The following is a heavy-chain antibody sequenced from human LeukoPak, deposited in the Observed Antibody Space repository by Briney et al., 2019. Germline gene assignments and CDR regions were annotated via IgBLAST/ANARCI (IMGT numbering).Heavy chain of an antibody. J-gene: IGHJ4*02. V-gene: IGHV1-8*01. CDR2: MNPNSGNT. CDR1: GYTFTSYD. CDR3: ARVDGYSYGGNFDY. Sequence: ASVKASCKASGYTFTSYDINWVRQATGQGLEWMGWMNPNSGNTGYAQKFQGRVTMTRNTSISTAYMELSSLRSEDTAVYYCARVDGYSYGGNFDYWGQGTLVTVSS. D-gene: IGHD5-18*01.